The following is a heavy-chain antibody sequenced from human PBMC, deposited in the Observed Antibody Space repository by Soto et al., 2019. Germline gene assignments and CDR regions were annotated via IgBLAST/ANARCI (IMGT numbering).Heavy chain of an antibody. D-gene: IGHD5-18*01. V-gene: IGHV1-46*01. CDR3: ARDDSYGYEGYYYYGMDV. CDR2: INPSGGST. CDR1: GYTFTSYY. Sequence: QVQLVQSGAEVKKPGASVKVSCKASGYTFTSYYMHWVRQAPGQGLEWMGIINPSGGSTSYAQKFQGRVTMTRDTSTSTVYMELSRLRSEDTAVYYCARDDSYGYEGYYYYGMDVWGQGTTVTVSS. J-gene: IGHJ6*02.